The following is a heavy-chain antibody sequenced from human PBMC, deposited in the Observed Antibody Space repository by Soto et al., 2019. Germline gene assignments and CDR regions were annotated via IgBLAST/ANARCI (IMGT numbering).Heavy chain of an antibody. J-gene: IGHJ4*02. V-gene: IGHV1-69*02. CDR3: LNIPHY. CDR2: IIPILGIA. Sequence: HVQLVQSGAEVKKPGSSVKVSCKASGGTFSSYTITWVRQAPGQGLEWMGRIIPILGIANYAQKFQGRATITADKSTGTAYMALSTLRSEDAAVYYCLNIPHYWGQGTLVTVSS. CDR1: GGTFSSYT.